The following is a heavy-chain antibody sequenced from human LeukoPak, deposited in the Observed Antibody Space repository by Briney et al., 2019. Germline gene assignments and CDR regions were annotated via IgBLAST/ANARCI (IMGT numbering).Heavy chain of an antibody. J-gene: IGHJ3*02. CDR2: IYPGDSDT. Sequence: GESLKISCKGSGYRFTSYWIGWVRQMPGKGLEWMGIIYPGDSDTRYSPSFQGQVTISADKSITTAYLQWSSLKASDTAMYYCARHLGYCSSTSCYPNDAFDIWGQGTMVTVSS. D-gene: IGHD2-2*01. CDR1: GYRFTSYW. V-gene: IGHV5-51*01. CDR3: ARHLGYCSSTSCYPNDAFDI.